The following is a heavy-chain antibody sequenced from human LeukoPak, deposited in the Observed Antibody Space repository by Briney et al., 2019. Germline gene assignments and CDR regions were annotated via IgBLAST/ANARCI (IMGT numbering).Heavy chain of an antibody. D-gene: IGHD3-10*01. CDR1: GFTFSSYA. V-gene: IGHV3-23*01. J-gene: IGHJ4*02. CDR3: AKPGLLWFGELSSGYYFDY. CDR2: ISGSGGST. Sequence: PGGSLRLSCAASGFTFSSYAMSWVRQAPGKGLEWVSAISGSGGSTYYADSVKGRFTISRDNSKNTLYLQMNSLRAEDTAVYYCAKPGLLWFGELSSGYYFDYWGQGTLVTVSS.